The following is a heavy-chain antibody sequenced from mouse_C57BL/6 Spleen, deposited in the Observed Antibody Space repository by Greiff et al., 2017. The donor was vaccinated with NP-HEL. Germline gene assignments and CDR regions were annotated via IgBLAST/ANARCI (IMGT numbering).Heavy chain of an antibody. Sequence: VNLVESGAELMKPGASVKLSCKATGYTFTGYWIEWVKQRPGHGLEWIGEILPGSGSTNYNEKFKGKATFTADTSSNTAYMQLSSLTTEDSAIYYCASYYYASWFAYWGQGTLVTVSA. D-gene: IGHD1-1*01. CDR1: GYTFTGYW. CDR3: ASYYYASWFAY. CDR2: ILPGSGST. V-gene: IGHV1-9*01. J-gene: IGHJ3*01.